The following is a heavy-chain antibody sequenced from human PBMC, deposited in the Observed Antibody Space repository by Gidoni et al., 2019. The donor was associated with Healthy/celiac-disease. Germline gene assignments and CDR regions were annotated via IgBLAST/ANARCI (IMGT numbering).Heavy chain of an antibody. CDR3: AKDLHY. CDR1: GFTFSSHA. J-gene: IGHJ4*02. V-gene: IGHV3-23*01. Sequence: ELQLLESVGGLVRPGGSLRLSCSASGFTFSSHAMRWVRLAPGTGLEWFSAISCSGGSTYYADYVKDRFTISRNNSKNTLYLQMNSLRGEDTAVYYCAKDLHYWGQGTLVTVSS. CDR2: ISCSGGST.